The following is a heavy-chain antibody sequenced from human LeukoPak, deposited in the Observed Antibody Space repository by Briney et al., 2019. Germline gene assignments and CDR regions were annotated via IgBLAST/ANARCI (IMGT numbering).Heavy chain of an antibody. CDR3: AKNTQWLAQNY. J-gene: IGHJ4*02. CDR1: GFTFSSYA. D-gene: IGHD6-19*01. Sequence: GRSLRLSCAASGFTFSSYAMHWVRQAPGKGLEWVAVISYDGSNKYYADSVKGRFTISRDNSKNTLYLQMNSLRAEDTAVYYCAKNTQWLAQNYWGQGTLVTVSS. CDR2: ISYDGSNK. V-gene: IGHV3-30*04.